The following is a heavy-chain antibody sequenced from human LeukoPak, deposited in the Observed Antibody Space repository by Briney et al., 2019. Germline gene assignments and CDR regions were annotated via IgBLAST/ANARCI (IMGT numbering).Heavy chain of an antibody. CDR2: FIPIFGTA. Sequence: ASVKVSCKASGGTFSSYAISWVRQAPGQGLEWMGGFIPIFGTANFAQKLSGRVTITTDESTRTAYMELSSLRSEDTAVYYCARDRGTTFDAFDIWGQVTMVTVSS. CDR1: GGTFSSYA. D-gene: IGHD1-14*01. V-gene: IGHV1-69*05. CDR3: ARDRGTTFDAFDI. J-gene: IGHJ3*02.